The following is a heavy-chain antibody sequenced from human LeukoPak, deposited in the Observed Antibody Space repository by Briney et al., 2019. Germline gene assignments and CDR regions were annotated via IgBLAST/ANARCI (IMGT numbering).Heavy chain of an antibody. D-gene: IGHD2-8*01. CDR2: TPSSGST. J-gene: IGHJ4*02. CDR3: ARLSIDASCLDY. V-gene: IGHV4-61*02. CDR1: GGSVTSDDYY. Sequence: SETLSLTCTVSGGSVTSDDYYWSWIRQPAGKGLEWIGRTPSSGSTDYNPSLKRRVTISLDTSKNNFSLKLSSVTAADTAVYYCARLSIDASCLDYWGQGTLVTVSS.